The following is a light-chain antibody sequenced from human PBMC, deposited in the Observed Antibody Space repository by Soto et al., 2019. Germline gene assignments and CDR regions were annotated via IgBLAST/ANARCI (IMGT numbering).Light chain of an antibody. J-gene: IGKJ2*01. CDR1: QSISTY. V-gene: IGKV3-11*01. Sequence: EIVLTQSPATLSLSPGERATLSCRASQSISTYLAWYQQKSGQAPRLLIYDASNRATRIQARFSGSGSGKDFTLTISILEHEDFSVYYCQQIRNWPPKYTFGQGTKLEIK. CDR2: DAS. CDR3: QQIRNWPPKYT.